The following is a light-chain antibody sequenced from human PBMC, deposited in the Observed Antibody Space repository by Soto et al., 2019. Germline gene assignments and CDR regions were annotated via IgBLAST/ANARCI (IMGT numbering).Light chain of an antibody. CDR2: GAS. CDR3: HQYGTAPLT. CDR1: QSVAANY. J-gene: IGKJ3*01. V-gene: IGKV3-20*01. Sequence: EVVVTQSPGTLSLSPGEMATLSCRASQSVAANYLAWYQQKRGQAPRLLIYGASSRATGIPDRFSGSGSGTDFTLTISRLEPEDFSVYYCHQYGTAPLTFGPGTKVDIK.